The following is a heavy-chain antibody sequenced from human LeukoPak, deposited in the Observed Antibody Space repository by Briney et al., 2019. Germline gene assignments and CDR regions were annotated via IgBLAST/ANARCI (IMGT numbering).Heavy chain of an antibody. CDR1: GGSFSGYY. Sequence: SETLSLTCAVYGGSFSGYYWSWIRQPPGKGLGWIGEINHSGSTNYNPSLKSRVTISVDTSKNQFSLKLSSVTAADTAVYYCARGQYVGYSSSWSIHYYYYGMDVWGQGTTVTVSS. D-gene: IGHD6-13*01. CDR2: INHSGST. CDR3: ARGQYVGYSSSWSIHYYYYGMDV. V-gene: IGHV4-34*01. J-gene: IGHJ6*02.